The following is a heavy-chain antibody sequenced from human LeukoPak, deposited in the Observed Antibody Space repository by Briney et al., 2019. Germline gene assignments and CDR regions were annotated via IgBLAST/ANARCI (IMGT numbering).Heavy chain of an antibody. Sequence: ASVKGSCKVSGYTLTEVSMHWVRQTPGKGLEWMGGFDPEDGETLYAQKFQGRVTMTEDTSTDTAYMELSSLRSEDTAVYYCATDQRGAGLGYRYGSGSYNGKDVWGQGTTVTVSS. CDR1: GYTLTEVS. CDR3: ATDQRGAGLGYRYGSGSYNGKDV. V-gene: IGHV1-24*01. D-gene: IGHD3-10*01. CDR2: FDPEDGET. J-gene: IGHJ6*02.